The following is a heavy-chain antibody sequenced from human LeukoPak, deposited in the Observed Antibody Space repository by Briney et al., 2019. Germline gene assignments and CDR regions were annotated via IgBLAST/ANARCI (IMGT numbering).Heavy chain of an antibody. Sequence: ASVKVSCKASGGTFSSYAISWVRQAPGQGLEWMGWISAYNGDTNYAQKLQGRVTMTTDTSTSTAYMELRSLRSDDTAVYYCARDSELALQHYWGQGTLVTVSS. CDR1: GGTFSSYA. J-gene: IGHJ4*02. D-gene: IGHD3-3*02. V-gene: IGHV1-18*01. CDR3: ARDSELALQHY. CDR2: ISAYNGDT.